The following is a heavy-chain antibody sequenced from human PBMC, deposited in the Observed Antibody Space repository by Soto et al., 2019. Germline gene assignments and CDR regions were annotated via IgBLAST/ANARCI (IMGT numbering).Heavy chain of an antibody. CDR1: GYTFTRYT. D-gene: IGHD2-2*01. CDR3: ARRTSTSCYDY. V-gene: IGHV1-3*01. J-gene: IGHJ4*02. CDR2: ITPDNGNT. Sequence: GASVKVSCKASGYTFTRYTMNWVRQAPGQRLEWIEWITPDNGNTKXSQKFQDRVIITRDTSASTAYRDLSSLRSEDTAVYYCARRTSTSCYDYWGQGTLVTVSS.